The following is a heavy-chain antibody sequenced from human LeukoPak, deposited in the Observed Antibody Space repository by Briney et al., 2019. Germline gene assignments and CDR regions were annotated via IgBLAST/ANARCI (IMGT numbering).Heavy chain of an antibody. CDR2: IYTSGST. J-gene: IGHJ2*01. Sequence: SQTLSLTCTVSGGSISSGSYYWSWIRQPAGKGLEWIGRIYTSGSTNYNPSLKSRVTISVDTSKNQFSLKLSSVTAADTAVYYCAREYSGSYYSVWYFDLWGRGTLVTVSS. V-gene: IGHV4-61*02. CDR1: GGSISSGSYY. CDR3: AREYSGSYYSVWYFDL. D-gene: IGHD1-26*01.